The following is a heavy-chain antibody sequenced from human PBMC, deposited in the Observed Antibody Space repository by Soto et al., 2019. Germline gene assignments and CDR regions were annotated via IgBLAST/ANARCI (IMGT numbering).Heavy chain of an antibody. CDR1: GGSFSGYY. CDR2: VNHGGTS. D-gene: IGHD1-26*01. V-gene: IGHV4-34*01. J-gene: IGHJ4*02. CDR3: ARQKTMGATFFDA. Sequence: SETLSLTCAVHGGSFSGYYWDWIRQPPGKGLEWIGEVNHGGTSNYNPSLKSRAIISVDTSKNQFSLKLTSMTATDTAVYYCARQKTMGATFFDAWGPGVLVTVSS.